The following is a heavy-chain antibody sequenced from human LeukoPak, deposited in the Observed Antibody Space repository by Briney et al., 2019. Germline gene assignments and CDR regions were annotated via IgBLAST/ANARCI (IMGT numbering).Heavy chain of an antibody. V-gene: IGHV3-7*01. CDR3: ARDLAGYCSSTSCSDDAFDI. J-gene: IGHJ3*02. D-gene: IGHD2-2*01. CDR2: IKQDGSEK. CDR1: GFTFSSYW. Sequence: GGSLRLSCAASGFTFSSYWMSWVRQAPGKGLEWVANIKQDGSEKYYVDSVKGRFTISRDNAKNSLYLQMNSLRAEDTAVYYCARDLAGYCSSTSCSDDAFDIWGQGTMVTVSS.